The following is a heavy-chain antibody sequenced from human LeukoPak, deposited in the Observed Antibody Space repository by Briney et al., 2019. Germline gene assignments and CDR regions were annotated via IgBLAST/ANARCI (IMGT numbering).Heavy chain of an antibody. Sequence: GASVKVSCKASGYTFISYDINWVRQATGQGLEWMGWMNPNSGNTGYAQKFQGRVTMTRNTSISTAYMELNSLRAEDTAVYYCASPSSGWYKAGFDYWGQGTLVTVSS. CDR3: ASPSSGWYKAGFDY. CDR1: GYTFISYD. V-gene: IGHV1-8*01. CDR2: MNPNSGNT. D-gene: IGHD6-19*01. J-gene: IGHJ4*02.